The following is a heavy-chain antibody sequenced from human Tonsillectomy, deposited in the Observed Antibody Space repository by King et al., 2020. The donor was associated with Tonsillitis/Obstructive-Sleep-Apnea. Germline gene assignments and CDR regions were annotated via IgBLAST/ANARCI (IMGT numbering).Heavy chain of an antibody. V-gene: IGHV4-34*01. CDR1: GGSFSGYY. Sequence: HVQLQQWGAGLLKPSETLSLTCAVYGGSFSGYYWTWIRQPPGKGLEWIGEINHSGGTNYKSSLRTRLTISLDTSKNQVSLKLSSVTAADTAVYYCARGPRAVGRNYYFYYMDVWGEGTTVTVSS. J-gene: IGHJ6*03. CDR2: INHSGGT. CDR3: ARGPRAVGRNYYFYYMDV. D-gene: IGHD1-26*01.